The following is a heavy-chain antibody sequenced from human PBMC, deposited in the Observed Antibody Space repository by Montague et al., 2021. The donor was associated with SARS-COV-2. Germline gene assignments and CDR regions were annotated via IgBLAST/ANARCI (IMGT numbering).Heavy chain of an antibody. Sequence: SETLSLTCAVSGGSISSSSYYWVWIRQPPGKGLEWIGNIHYSGSTYYNPSLKSRVSISVDTSKNQFSLKLSSVTAADTAVYYCARLWDTVDYYYGIDVWGQGTMVTVSS. CDR1: GGSISSSSYY. D-gene: IGHD1-26*01. J-gene: IGHJ6*02. V-gene: IGHV4-39*01. CDR3: ARLWDTVDYYYGIDV. CDR2: IHYSGST.